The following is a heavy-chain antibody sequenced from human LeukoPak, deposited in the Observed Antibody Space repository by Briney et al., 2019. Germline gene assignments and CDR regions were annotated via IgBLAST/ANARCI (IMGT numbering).Heavy chain of an antibody. D-gene: IGHD6-13*01. CDR3: ARGVSTWYRIDY. Sequence: GGSLRLSCAASGFTFGSYSMNWVRQAPGKGLEWVSYISSSSSTIYYADSVKGRFTISRDNAKSSVYLQMDSLKADDTAVYYCARGVSTWYRIDYWGQGTLVTVSS. V-gene: IGHV3-48*04. CDR2: ISSSSSTI. CDR1: GFTFGSYS. J-gene: IGHJ4*02.